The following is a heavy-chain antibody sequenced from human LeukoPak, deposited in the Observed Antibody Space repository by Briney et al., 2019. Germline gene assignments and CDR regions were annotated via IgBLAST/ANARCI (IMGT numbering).Heavy chain of an antibody. D-gene: IGHD3-10*01. J-gene: IGHJ4*02. Sequence: PGGSLRLSCAASGFTFSSYAMHWVRQAPGKGLEWVAVISYDGSNQYYADSVKGRFTISRDNSKNTLYLQMNSLRAEDTAVYYCAKDFKSVRFGESFDYWGQGTLVTVSS. V-gene: IGHV3-30-3*01. CDR2: ISYDGSNQ. CDR3: AKDFKSVRFGESFDY. CDR1: GFTFSSYA.